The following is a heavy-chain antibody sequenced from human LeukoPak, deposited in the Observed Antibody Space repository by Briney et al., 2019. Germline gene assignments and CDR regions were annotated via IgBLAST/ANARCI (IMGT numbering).Heavy chain of an antibody. D-gene: IGHD1-14*01. CDR3: ARPTDPGSFDY. CDR1: GFTFSSYG. Sequence: GRSLRLSFAASGFTFSSYGMHWVRQAPGKGLEWVAVISYDGSDKYFADSVKGRFTISRDNSKNTLYLQMNSLRAEDTAVYYCARPTDPGSFDYWGQGTLVTVSS. J-gene: IGHJ4*02. V-gene: IGHV3-30*03. CDR2: ISYDGSDK.